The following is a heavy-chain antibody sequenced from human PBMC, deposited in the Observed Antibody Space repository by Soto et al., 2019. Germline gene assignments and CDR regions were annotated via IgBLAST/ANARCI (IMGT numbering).Heavy chain of an antibody. J-gene: IGHJ5*01. D-gene: IGHD6-19*01. V-gene: IGHV3-23*01. CDR3: AKDPGSSGWYDC. CDR2: ISGSGGST. Sequence: EVQLLESGGGLVQPGGFLRLSCAASGFTFSSYAMSWVRQAPGKGLEWVSAISGSGGSTYYADSVKGRFTISRDNSKNTLYLQMNSLRAEDTAVYYCAKDPGSSGWYDCWGQGTLVTVSS. CDR1: GFTFSSYA.